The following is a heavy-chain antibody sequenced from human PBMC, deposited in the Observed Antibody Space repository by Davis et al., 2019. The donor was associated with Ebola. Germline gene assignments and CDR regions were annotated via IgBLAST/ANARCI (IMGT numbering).Heavy chain of an antibody. J-gene: IGHJ6*02. CDR2: IYSGGST. CDR1: GFTVSSNY. Sequence: GESLKISCAASGFTVSSNYMNWVRQAPGKGLEWVSVIYSGGSTYYADSVKGRFTISRHNSKNTLYLQMNSLRAEDTAVYFCARQLPYYSYGMDVWGQGTTVTVSS. CDR3: ARQLPYYSYGMDV. V-gene: IGHV3-53*01. D-gene: IGHD2-2*01.